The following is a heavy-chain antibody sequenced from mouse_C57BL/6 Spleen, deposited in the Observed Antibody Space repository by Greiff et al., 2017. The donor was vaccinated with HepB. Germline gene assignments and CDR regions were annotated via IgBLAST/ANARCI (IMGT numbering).Heavy chain of an antibody. J-gene: IGHJ1*03. Sequence: QVQLQQPGAELVRPGSSVKLSCKASGYTFTSYWMHWVKQRPIQGLEWIGNIDPSDSETHYNQKFKDKATLTVDKSSSTAYMQLSSLTSEDSAVYYCARAPNWYLDVWGTGTTVTVSS. CDR3: ARAPNWYLDV. CDR1: GYTFTSYW. V-gene: IGHV1-52*01. CDR2: IDPSDSET.